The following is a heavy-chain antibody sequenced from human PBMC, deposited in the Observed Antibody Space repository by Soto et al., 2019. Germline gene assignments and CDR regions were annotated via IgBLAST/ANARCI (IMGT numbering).Heavy chain of an antibody. CDR2: IWYDGSNK. J-gene: IGHJ6*02. CDR3: ARDWKDIVVVPAAHDYYYGMDV. CDR1: GFTFSSYG. Sequence: QVQLVESGGGVVQPGRSLRLSCAASGFTFSSYGMHWVRQAPGKGLEWVAVIWYDGSNKYYADSVKGRFTISRDNSKNTLDLQMNSLRAEDTAVYYCARDWKDIVVVPAAHDYYYGMDVWGQGTTVTVSS. V-gene: IGHV3-33*01. D-gene: IGHD2-2*01.